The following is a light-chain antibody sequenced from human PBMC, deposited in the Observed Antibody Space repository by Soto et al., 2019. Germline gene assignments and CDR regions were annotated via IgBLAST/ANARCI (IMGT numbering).Light chain of an antibody. V-gene: IGKV1-5*01. CDR1: QSISSW. CDR3: QQYNSYRT. CDR2: DAS. Sequence: DIQMTQSPSSLSASVGDTVTITCRASQSISSWLAWYQQKPGKAPKLLIYDASSLESGVPSRFSGSGSGTEFTLTISSLQPDDFATYYCQQYNSYRTFGQGTKVDIK. J-gene: IGKJ1*01.